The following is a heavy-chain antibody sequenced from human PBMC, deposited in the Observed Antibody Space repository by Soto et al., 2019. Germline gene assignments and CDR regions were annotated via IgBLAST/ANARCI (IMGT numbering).Heavy chain of an antibody. CDR2: INPNSGGT. CDR1: GYTFTSYY. CDR3: ARGMGFYSSSSDYYYGMDV. V-gene: IGHV1-2*04. Sequence: ASVKVSCKASGYTFTSYYMHWVRQAPGQGLEWMGWINPNSGGTNYAQKFQGWVTMTRDTSISTAYMELSRLRSDDTAVYYCARGMGFYSSSSDYYYGMDVWGQGTTVTVSS. J-gene: IGHJ6*02. D-gene: IGHD6-6*01.